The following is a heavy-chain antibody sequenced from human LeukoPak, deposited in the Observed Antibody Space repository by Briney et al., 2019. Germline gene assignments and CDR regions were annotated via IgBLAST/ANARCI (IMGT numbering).Heavy chain of an antibody. Sequence: GGSLRLSCAASGFTFSSYEMNWVRQAPGKGLEWVSYISSSGSTIYYADSVKGRFTISRDNSKNTLYLQMNSLRAEDTAVYYCASTGTNSSGWNNWFDPWGQGTLVTVSS. D-gene: IGHD6-19*01. CDR2: ISSSGSTI. CDR3: ASTGTNSSGWNNWFDP. V-gene: IGHV3-48*03. J-gene: IGHJ5*02. CDR1: GFTFSSYE.